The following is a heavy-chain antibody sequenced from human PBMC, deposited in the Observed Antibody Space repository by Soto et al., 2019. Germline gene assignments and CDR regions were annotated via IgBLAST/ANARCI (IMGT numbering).Heavy chain of an antibody. V-gene: IGHV1-69*01. CDR2: IIPIFGTA. CDR3: ARKIAAAGTVYYYYGMDV. Sequence: QVQLVQSGAEVKKPGSSVKVSCKASGGTFSSYAISWVRQAPGQGLEWMGGIIPIFGTANYAQKFQGRVTITADESTSTDYMELSSLRSEDTAVYYCARKIAAAGTVYYYYGMDVWGQGTTVTVSS. CDR1: GGTFSSYA. J-gene: IGHJ6*02. D-gene: IGHD6-13*01.